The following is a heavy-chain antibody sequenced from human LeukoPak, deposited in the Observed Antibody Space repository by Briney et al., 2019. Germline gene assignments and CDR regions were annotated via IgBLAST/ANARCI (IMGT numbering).Heavy chain of an antibody. D-gene: IGHD2-15*01. CDR3: ARQYCSSGSCYSGVDY. CDR2: INPNSGGT. V-gene: IGHV1-2*02. Sequence: ASVKVSCRASGYTFTGYYMHWVRQAPGQGLEWMGWINPNSGGTNYAQKFQGRVTMTRDTSISTAYMELSRLRSDDTAVYYCARQYCSSGSCYSGVDYWGQGTLVTVSS. J-gene: IGHJ4*02. CDR1: GYTFTGYY.